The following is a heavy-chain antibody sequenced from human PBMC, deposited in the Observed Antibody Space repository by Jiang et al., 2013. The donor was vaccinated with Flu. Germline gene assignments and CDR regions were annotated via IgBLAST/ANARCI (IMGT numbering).Heavy chain of an antibody. Sequence: GAEVKKPGSSVKVSCKASGGTFSNYAISWVRQAPGQGLEWMGGIIPVFGITNYAQKFQGRVTITADESTSTAYMELSGLRSEDTAVYYCAIYFLQVVVAAIPTNYYYYGMDVWGQGTTVTVSS. CDR2: IIPVFGIT. J-gene: IGHJ6*02. D-gene: IGHD2-2*02. CDR3: AIYFLQVVVAAIPTNYYYYGMDV. CDR1: GGTFSNYA. V-gene: IGHV1-69*01.